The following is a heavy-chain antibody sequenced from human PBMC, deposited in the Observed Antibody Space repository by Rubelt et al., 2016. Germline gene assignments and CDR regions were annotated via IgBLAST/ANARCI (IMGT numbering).Heavy chain of an antibody. V-gene: IGHV3-74*01. J-gene: IGHJ4*02. CDR2: IEGDGSIT. Sequence: EVQLVESGGGLVKPGGSLRLSCAASGLTFNNAWMNWVRQAPGKGLVWVSHIEGDGSITNYADSVKGRFTISRDNAKNTLYLQMNSLRAEDTAVYFCGRDLSGRDDYWGQGTLVTVSS. CDR1: GLTFNNAW. D-gene: IGHD1-26*01. CDR3: GRDLSGRDDY.